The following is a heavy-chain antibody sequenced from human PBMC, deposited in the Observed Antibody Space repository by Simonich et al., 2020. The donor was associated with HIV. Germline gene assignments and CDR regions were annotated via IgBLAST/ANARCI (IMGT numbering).Heavy chain of an antibody. V-gene: IGHV4-39*01. CDR2: IDYSGGS. Sequence: QPQLQESGPRLVKPSETLSLTCTVSGSSIINSRRYYWNWIRQPPGKGLEWIGRIDYSGGSHYRPALKSRVTISGDTSKNQFSLKVRSVTAADTAVYYCASGGPRFLEWLSPFDYWGQGTLVTVSS. CDR3: ASGGPRFLEWLSPFDY. J-gene: IGHJ4*02. D-gene: IGHD3-3*01. CDR1: GSSIINSRRYY.